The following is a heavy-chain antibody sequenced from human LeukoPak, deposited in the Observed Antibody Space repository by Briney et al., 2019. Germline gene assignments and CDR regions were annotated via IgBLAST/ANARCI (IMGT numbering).Heavy chain of an antibody. CDR3: ARERSGVRDY. V-gene: IGHV4-59*01. CDR1: GASISGSY. J-gene: IGHJ4*02. Sequence: SETLSLTCAVSGASISGSYWTWIRQPPGKGLEWIGYFHDSASTNYNPSLKSRVTISVDTSKNQFSLKLSSVTAADTAVYYCARERSGVRDYWGQGTLVTVSS. D-gene: IGHD2-15*01. CDR2: FHDSAST.